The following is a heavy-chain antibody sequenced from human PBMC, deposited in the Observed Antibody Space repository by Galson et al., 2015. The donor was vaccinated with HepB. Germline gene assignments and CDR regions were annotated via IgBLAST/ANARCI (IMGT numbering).Heavy chain of an antibody. CDR3: ARGGKWSQQSLLGF. CDR2: ISGDGRST. D-gene: IGHD3-16*01. V-gene: IGHV3-74*01. Sequence: SLRLSCAASGFTFSSYWMHWVRQLPGKGLVWVSRISGDGRSTSYADSLKGRFTISRDNRKNTLYLQMNSLRAEDTAVYYCARGGKWSQQSLLGFWAQGTLVTVSA. CDR1: GFTFSSYW. J-gene: IGHJ4*02.